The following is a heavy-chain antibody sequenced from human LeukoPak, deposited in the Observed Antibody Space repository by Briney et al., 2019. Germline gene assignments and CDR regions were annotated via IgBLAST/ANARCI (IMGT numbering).Heavy chain of an antibody. J-gene: IGHJ3*02. CDR3: ARDPWVGEYGAFDI. Sequence: GGSLRLSCAASGFSFSTSAMTWVRQAPGKGLEWVANIKQDGSEKNYLDSVKGRFTISRDNAKNSLYLQMSSLRAEDTALYYCARDPWVGEYGAFDIWGQGTMVTVSS. CDR2: IKQDGSEK. D-gene: IGHD3-10*01. V-gene: IGHV3-7*01. CDR1: GFSFSTSA.